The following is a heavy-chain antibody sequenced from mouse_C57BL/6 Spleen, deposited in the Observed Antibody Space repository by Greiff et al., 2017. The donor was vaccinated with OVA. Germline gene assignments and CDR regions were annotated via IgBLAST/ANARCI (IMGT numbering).Heavy chain of an antibody. CDR1: GFNFNDYY. V-gene: IGHV14-2*01. J-gene: IGHJ2*01. D-gene: IGHD2-1*01. CDR2: IGPEAGET. CDR3: AREGIYYGNPDY. Sequence: VQLKQSGAELVKPGASVKLSCTASGFNFNDYYMHWVQQRTEQGLEWIGRIGPEAGETKSAPKFSGKATITADTSSNTDYLQLSSLTSEDTAVYYCAREGIYYGNPDYWGQGTTLTVSS.